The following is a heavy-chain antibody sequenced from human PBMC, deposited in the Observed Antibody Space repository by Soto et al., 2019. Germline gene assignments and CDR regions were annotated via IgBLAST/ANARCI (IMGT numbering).Heavy chain of an antibody. CDR3: ARVGCSSTSCYFNRYYYGMDV. J-gene: IGHJ6*02. D-gene: IGHD2-2*01. CDR1: GYTFTSYY. Sequence: GASVKVSCKASGYTFTSYYMHWVRQAPGQGLEWMGIINPSGGSTSYAQKFQGRVTMTRDTSTSTVYMELSSLRSEDTAVYYCARVGCSSTSCYFNRYYYGMDVWGQGTTVTVSS. V-gene: IGHV1-46*01. CDR2: INPSGGST.